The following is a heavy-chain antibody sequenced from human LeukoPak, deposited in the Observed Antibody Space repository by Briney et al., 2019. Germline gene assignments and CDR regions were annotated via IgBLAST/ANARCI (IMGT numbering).Heavy chain of an antibody. CDR1: GFTFSDYS. CDR2: MRTTSSI. CDR3: VRDLNWAFES. D-gene: IGHD7-27*01. J-gene: IGHJ4*02. Sequence: GGNLRLSCAASGFTFSDYSMNWVRQAPGMGLKWISYMRTTSSICYADSVKGRFPISRDNDENSLYLQMNTLRPEDTAVYYCVRDLNWAFESWGQGTLVTVSS. V-gene: IGHV3-69-1*01.